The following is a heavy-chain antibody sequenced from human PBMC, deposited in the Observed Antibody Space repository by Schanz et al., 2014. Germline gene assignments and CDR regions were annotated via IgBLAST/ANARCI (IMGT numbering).Heavy chain of an antibody. J-gene: IGHJ3*02. CDR2: IKHDGSEK. CDR1: GFTFSNYW. Sequence: LVVESGGGLVQPGGSLRLSCAASGFTFSNYWMSWVRQAPGKGLEWVAYIKHDGSEKYHVDSVKGRFTISRDNAKGSVYLQMNSLIAEDTAVYYCAKCIGWYGRCAFDIWGQGTMVTVSS. V-gene: IGHV3-7*03. D-gene: IGHD6-19*01. CDR3: AKCIGWYGRCAFDI.